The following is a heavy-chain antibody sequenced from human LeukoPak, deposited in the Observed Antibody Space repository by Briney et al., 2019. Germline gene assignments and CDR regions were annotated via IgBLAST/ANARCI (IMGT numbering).Heavy chain of an antibody. CDR2: ISGSGRTI. CDR3: PSVRVVPGLYVDC. CDR1: GFTLSGYE. D-gene: IGHD2-15*01. J-gene: IGHJ4*02. V-gene: IGHV3-48*03. Sequence: PGGSLRLSCAASGFTLSGYEMSWVHQVPGKGLEWISYISGSGRTIYYADSVKGRFTISRDNAKNSLYMQMNSRSTEDSPVYYCPSVRVVPGLYVDCRGEVILVTKSS.